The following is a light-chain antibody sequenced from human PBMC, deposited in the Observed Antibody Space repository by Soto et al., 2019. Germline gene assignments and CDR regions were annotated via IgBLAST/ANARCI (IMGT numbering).Light chain of an antibody. J-gene: IGKJ4*01. CDR3: KQYGSSPLT. CDR1: QSVISDY. Sequence: EIVLTQSPGTLSLSPGERATLSCRASQSVISDYLAWYQQKPGQTPNVLIYRASSRATGIPDRFSGSGSGTDFTLTSSRLEPEDFAVYYCKQYGSSPLTFGGGTKVEIK. CDR2: RAS. V-gene: IGKV3-20*01.